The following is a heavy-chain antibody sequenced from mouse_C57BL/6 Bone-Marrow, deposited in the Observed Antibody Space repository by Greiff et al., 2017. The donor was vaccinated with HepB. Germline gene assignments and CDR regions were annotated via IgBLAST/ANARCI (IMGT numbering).Heavy chain of an antibody. CDR2: IYPGGGYT. CDR3: ARKGYGYDGGNYAMDY. J-gene: IGHJ4*01. D-gene: IGHD2-2*01. Sequence: VQLQQSGAELVRPGPSVKMSCKASGYTFTNYWIGWAKQRPGHGLEWIGDIYPGGGYTNYNEKFKGKATLTADKSSSTAYMQFSSLTSEDSAIYYCARKGYGYDGGNYAMDYWGQGTSVTVSS. V-gene: IGHV1-63*01. CDR1: GYTFTNYW.